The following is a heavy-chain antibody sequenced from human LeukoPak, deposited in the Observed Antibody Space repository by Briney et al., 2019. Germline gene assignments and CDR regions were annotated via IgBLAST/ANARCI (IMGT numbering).Heavy chain of an antibody. CDR2: INPNSGGT. V-gene: IGHV1-2*02. CDR1: GYTFTGYY. J-gene: IGHJ6*03. D-gene: IGHD6-19*01. CDR3: ARARRDIAVAGTHYYMDV. Sequence: ASVKVSCKASGYTFTGYYMNWVRQAPGQGLEWMGWINPNSGGTNYAQKFQGRVTMTRDTSISTAYMELSRLRSDDTAVYYCARARRDIAVAGTHYYMDVWGKGTTVTVSS.